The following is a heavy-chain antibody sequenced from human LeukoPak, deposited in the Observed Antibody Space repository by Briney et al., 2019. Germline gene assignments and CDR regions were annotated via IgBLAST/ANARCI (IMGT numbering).Heavy chain of an antibody. CDR3: AREFFRTTVTNDAFDI. Sequence: GASVKVSYKASGYTFTSYGISWVRQAPGQGLEWMGIINPSGGSTSYAQKFQGRVTMTRDTSTSTVYMELSSLRSEDTAVYYCAREFFRTTVTNDAFDIWGQGTMVTVSS. V-gene: IGHV1-46*01. CDR2: INPSGGST. D-gene: IGHD4-17*01. CDR1: GYTFTSYG. J-gene: IGHJ3*02.